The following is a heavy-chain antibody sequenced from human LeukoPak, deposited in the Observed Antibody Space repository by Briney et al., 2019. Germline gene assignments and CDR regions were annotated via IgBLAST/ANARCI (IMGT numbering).Heavy chain of an antibody. D-gene: IGHD2-15*01. V-gene: IGHV3-11*01. CDR2: ITSSGDTI. J-gene: IGHJ4*02. Sequence: GGSLRLSCAASGFSFSDSYMSWIRQAPGKGLEWVSYITSSGDTIYYADSVKGRFTISRDNAKNSLYLQMNSLRAEDTAVYYCARVLLLASGLDYWGQGTLVTVSS. CDR1: GFSFSDSY. CDR3: ARVLLLASGLDY.